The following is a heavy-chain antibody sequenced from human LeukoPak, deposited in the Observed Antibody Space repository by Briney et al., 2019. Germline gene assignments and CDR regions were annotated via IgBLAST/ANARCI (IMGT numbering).Heavy chain of an antibody. CDR3: AKGTKRGHSSGWYYYYYYMDV. D-gene: IGHD6-19*01. Sequence: GGSLRLACAAPGFTFSSYAMSWVRQDPGKGLEWVSAISGSGGSTYYADSVKGRFTISRDNSKNTLYLQMNSLRAEDTAVYYCAKGTKRGHSSGWYYYYYYMDVWGKGTTVTVSS. J-gene: IGHJ6*03. V-gene: IGHV3-23*01. CDR1: GFTFSSYA. CDR2: ISGSGGST.